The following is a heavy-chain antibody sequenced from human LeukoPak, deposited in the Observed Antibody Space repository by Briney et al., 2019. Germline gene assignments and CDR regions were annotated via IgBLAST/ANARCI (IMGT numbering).Heavy chain of an antibody. J-gene: IGHJ1*01. CDR3: ARESTAGYNSSWYGFRN. D-gene: IGHD6-13*01. CDR2: IKKDGSET. V-gene: IGHV3-7*01. Sequence: GGSLRLSCAASGFSFSAYWMSWVRQVPGKGLEWVANIKKDGSETHYVDSVRGRSTISRDNAKNSLFLQMGSLRVEDTAVYYCARESTAGYNSSWYGFRNWGQGTLVSVSS. CDR1: GFSFSAYW.